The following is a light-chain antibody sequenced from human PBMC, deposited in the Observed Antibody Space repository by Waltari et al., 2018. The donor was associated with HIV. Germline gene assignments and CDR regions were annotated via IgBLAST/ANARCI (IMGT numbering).Light chain of an antibody. V-gene: IGLV1-44*01. CDR1: RFNIGTHI. J-gene: IGLJ2*01. CDR2: RND. Sequence: SVLTQPPSASASTGQGVGISCSGSRFNIGTHIDKWDRRLPGTAPKLLICRNDQRRSGVPDLSAGSKSGTSASLASSGLQTEDEAYYYCAAWDDSLDGVVFGGGTKLSAL. CDR3: AAWDDSLDGVV.